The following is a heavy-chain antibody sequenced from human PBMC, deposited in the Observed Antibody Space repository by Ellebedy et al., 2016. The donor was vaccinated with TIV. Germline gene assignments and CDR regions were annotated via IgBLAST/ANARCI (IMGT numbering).Heavy chain of an antibody. D-gene: IGHD6-19*01. Sequence: ASVKVSXKASRYTFTSYYMHWVRQAPGQGLEWMGIINPSGGSTSYAQKFQGRVTMTRDTSTSTVYMELSSLRSEDTAVYYCARQWPGNNGMDVWGQGTTVTVSS. CDR2: INPSGGST. J-gene: IGHJ6*02. CDR1: RYTFTSYY. CDR3: ARQWPGNNGMDV. V-gene: IGHV1-46*01.